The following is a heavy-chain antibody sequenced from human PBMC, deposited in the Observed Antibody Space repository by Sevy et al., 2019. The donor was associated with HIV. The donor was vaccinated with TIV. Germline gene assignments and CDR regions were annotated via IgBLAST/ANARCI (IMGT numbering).Heavy chain of an antibody. V-gene: IGHV1-2*02. CDR2: INPNSGGT. CDR3: ARPQQLDPYYYGMDV. D-gene: IGHD6-13*01. Sequence: VSVKVSCKASGYTFTGYYMHWVRQAPGQGLEWMGWINPNSGGTNYAQKFQGRVTMTRDTSISTAYMELSRLRSDDTAVYYCARPQQLDPYYYGMDVWGQGTTVTVSS. J-gene: IGHJ6*02. CDR1: GYTFTGYY.